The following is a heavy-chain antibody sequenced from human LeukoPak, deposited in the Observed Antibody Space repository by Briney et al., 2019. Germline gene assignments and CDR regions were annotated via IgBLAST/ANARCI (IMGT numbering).Heavy chain of an antibody. V-gene: IGHV4-39*01. CDR1: GGSISSSSFY. D-gene: IGHD6-13*01. CDR2: IYYTGST. J-gene: IGHJ4*02. CDR3: ARRDSNSWSHKVDS. Sequence: TSETLSLTCIVSGGSISSSSFYWGWIRQPPGKGLEWTGSIYYTGSTYYNPSLKSRVTISVDTSKNQFSLKLSSVTAADTAVYYCARRDSNSWSHKVDSWGQGALVTVSS.